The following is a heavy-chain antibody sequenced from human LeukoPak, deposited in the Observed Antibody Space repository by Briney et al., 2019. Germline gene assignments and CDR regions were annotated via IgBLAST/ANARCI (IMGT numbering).Heavy chain of an antibody. CDR1: GYSFTNYW. J-gene: IGHJ3*02. CDR2: IHPGDSDT. V-gene: IGHV5-51*01. CDR3: VRFLNHAFEM. Sequence: GESLKISCKSYGYSFTNYWIGWVRQMPGKGLEWMGIIHPGDSDTRYSPSFQGQVTMSADKSINTAYLQWSSLKASDTAMYYCVRFLNHAFEMWGQGTMVTVSS.